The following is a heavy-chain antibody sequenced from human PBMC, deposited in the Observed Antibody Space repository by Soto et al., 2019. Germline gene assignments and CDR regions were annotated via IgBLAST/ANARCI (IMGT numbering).Heavy chain of an antibody. D-gene: IGHD3-3*01. J-gene: IGHJ6*02. CDR2: INPNSGGT. Sequence: ASVKVSCKASGYTFTGYYMHWVRQAPGQGLEWMGWINPNSGGTNYAQKFQGWVTMTRDTSISTAYMELSRLRSDDTAVYYCARAGWDFWSGSQCYYYYGMDVWGQGTTVTVSS. CDR1: GYTFTGYY. V-gene: IGHV1-2*04. CDR3: ARAGWDFWSGSQCYYYYGMDV.